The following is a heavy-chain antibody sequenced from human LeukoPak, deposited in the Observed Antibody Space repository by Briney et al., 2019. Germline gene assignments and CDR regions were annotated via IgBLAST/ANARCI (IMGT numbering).Heavy chain of an antibody. CDR3: ARDLSYSSSGHWFDP. D-gene: IGHD6-13*01. V-gene: IGHV1-46*01. J-gene: IGHJ5*02. Sequence: GASVKVSCKASGYTFTSYYMHWVRRAPGQGLEWMGIINPSGGSTSYAQKFQGRVTMTRDMSTSTVYMELSSLRSEDTAVYYCARDLSYSSSGHWFDPWGQGTLVTVSS. CDR1: GYTFTSYY. CDR2: INPSGGST.